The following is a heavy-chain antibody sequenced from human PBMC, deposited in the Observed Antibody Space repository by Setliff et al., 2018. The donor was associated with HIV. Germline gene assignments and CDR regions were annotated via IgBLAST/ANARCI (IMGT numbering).Heavy chain of an antibody. CDR3: AKPRRYNTFYFDH. J-gene: IGHJ4*02. CDR1: DLAFSSYA. V-gene: IGHV3-23*01. Sequence: GGSLRLSCQASDLAFSSYAMSWVRQAPGKGLEWVSIASPSGGTTYYADSVKGRFTISRDNSKSTLYLQMNSLKTEDTAVYYCAKPRRYNTFYFDHWGQGTLVTVSS. D-gene: IGHD3-3*01. CDR2: ASPSGGTT.